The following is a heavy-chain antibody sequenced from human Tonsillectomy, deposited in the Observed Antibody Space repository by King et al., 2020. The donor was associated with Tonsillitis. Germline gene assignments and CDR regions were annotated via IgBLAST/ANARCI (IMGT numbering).Heavy chain of an antibody. Sequence: QLVQSGAEVKKPGASVKVSCKASGYTFTGYYMHWVRQAPGQGLEWMGWINPNSGGTNYAQTFQGRVTMTRDTSISTAYMELSRLRSDDTAVYYCARVRIAAFYYYYYYMDVWGKGTTGTVSS. CDR2: INPNSGGT. J-gene: IGHJ6*03. V-gene: IGHV1-2*02. CDR1: GYTFTGYY. D-gene: IGHD6-6*01. CDR3: ARVRIAAFYYYYYYMDV.